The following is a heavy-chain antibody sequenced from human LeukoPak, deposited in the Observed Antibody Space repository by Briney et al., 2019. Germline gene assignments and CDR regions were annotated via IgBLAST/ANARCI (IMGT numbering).Heavy chain of an antibody. CDR1: GFTFRSYG. CDR3: AREGDYGDYVPDY. D-gene: IGHD4-17*01. J-gene: IGHJ4*02. CDR2: ISYDGSNK. V-gene: IGHV3-30-3*01. Sequence: PGRSLRLSCGGSGFTFRSYGMHWVRQAPGKGLEWVAVISYDGSNKYYADSVKGRFTISRDNSKNTLYLQMNSLRAEDTAVYYCAREGDYGDYVPDYWGQGTLVTVSS.